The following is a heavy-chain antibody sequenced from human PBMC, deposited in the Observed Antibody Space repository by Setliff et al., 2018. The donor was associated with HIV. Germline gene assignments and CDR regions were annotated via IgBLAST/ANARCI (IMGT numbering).Heavy chain of an antibody. Sequence: WGSLRLSCAASGFTLSDHWMTWVRQAPGKGLEWVARIKNKIDGGTIDYAVPVKGRFTISRDDSKNALYLQMNSLESDDTGVYYCTRAVGAGPNYNFDYWGQGTLVTVSS. CDR3: TRAVGAGPNYNFDY. CDR2: IKNKIDGGTI. J-gene: IGHJ4*02. V-gene: IGHV3-15*01. D-gene: IGHD1-26*01. CDR1: GFTLSDHW.